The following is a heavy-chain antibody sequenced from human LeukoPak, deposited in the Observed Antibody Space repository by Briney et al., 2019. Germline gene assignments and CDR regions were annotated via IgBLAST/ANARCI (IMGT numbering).Heavy chain of an antibody. V-gene: IGHV3-74*03. Sequence: GGSLRLSCATSGFGFSYYWMHWFRQVPGKGLVWVSRINGDGSSTANADSVKGRFTISRDNSYNTVSLQMNSLRAEDTAVYYCAKSLGGDYYYYGMDVWGQGTTVTVSS. D-gene: IGHD3-16*01. J-gene: IGHJ6*02. CDR3: AKSLGGDYYYYGMDV. CDR1: GFGFSYYW. CDR2: INGDGSST.